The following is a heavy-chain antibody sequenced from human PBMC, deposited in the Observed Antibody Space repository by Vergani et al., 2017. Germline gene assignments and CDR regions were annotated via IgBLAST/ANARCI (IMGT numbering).Heavy chain of an antibody. J-gene: IGHJ6*04. CDR1: GFTFSSYG. D-gene: IGHD1-7*01. Sequence: QVQLVESGGGVVQPGRSLRLSCAASGFTFSSYGMHWVREAPGKGLEWVAVISHDGSNKYFADSVKGRFTISRDNSTNTLYLQMNSLRAEDTAVYYCAKALELYYYYYGMDVWGKGTTVTVSS. CDR2: ISHDGSNK. CDR3: AKALELYYYYYGMDV. V-gene: IGHV3-30*18.